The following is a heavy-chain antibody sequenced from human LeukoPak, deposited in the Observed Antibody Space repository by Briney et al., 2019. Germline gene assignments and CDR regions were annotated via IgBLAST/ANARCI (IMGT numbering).Heavy chain of an antibody. Sequence: SETLSLTCTVSGGSISSSGYYWGWIRQPPGKGLEWIASIYYSGSTYYNPSLKSRVTISVDTSKNQLSLKLSSLTAADTAVYYCERHEYSGSYYGLSWFDPWGQGTLVTVYS. D-gene: IGHD1-26*01. CDR2: IYYSGST. J-gene: IGHJ5*02. V-gene: IGHV4-39*01. CDR1: GGSISSSGYY. CDR3: ERHEYSGSYYGLSWFDP.